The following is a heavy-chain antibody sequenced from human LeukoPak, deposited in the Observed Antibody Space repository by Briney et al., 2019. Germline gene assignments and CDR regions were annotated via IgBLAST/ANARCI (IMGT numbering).Heavy chain of an antibody. CDR3: AKDLNYDFWSGLGN. CDR2: ISSSDSTI. V-gene: IGHV3-48*03. CDR1: GFTFSSYE. J-gene: IGHJ4*02. Sequence: GGSLRLSCAASGFTFSSYEMNWVRQAPGKGLEWVSYISSSDSTIYYADSVKGRFTISRDNAKNSLYLQMNGLRAEDTAVYYCAKDLNYDFWSGLGNWGQGTLVTVSS. D-gene: IGHD3-3*01.